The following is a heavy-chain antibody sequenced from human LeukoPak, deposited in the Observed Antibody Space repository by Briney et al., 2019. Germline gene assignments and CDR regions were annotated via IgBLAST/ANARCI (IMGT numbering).Heavy chain of an antibody. Sequence: SETLSLTCTVSSGSLSSHNYYWGWIRQPPGKGLEWIANIYYSGSTYYNPSLKSRVTISADTSRDQFSLNLRSVTAADTAVYFCARLRDYGGLCFYYYMDVWGKGTTVTVSS. CDR2: IYYSGST. CDR1: SGSLSSHNYY. V-gene: IGHV4-39*01. D-gene: IGHD4-23*01. CDR3: ARLRDYGGLCFYYYMDV. J-gene: IGHJ6*03.